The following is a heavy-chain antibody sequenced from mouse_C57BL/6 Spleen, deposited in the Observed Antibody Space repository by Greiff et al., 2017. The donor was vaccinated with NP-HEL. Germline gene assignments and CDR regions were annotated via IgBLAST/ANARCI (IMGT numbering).Heavy chain of an antibody. V-gene: IGHV1-80*01. CDR3: ARLTNFYFDY. Sequence: VQLQQSGAELVKPGASVKISCKASGYAFSSYWMNWVKQRPGKGLEWIGQIYPGDGDTNYNGKFKGKAELTAAKSSSTAYMQLSSLTSEDSAVYFCARLTNFYFDYWGQGTTLTVSS. D-gene: IGHD1-1*01. CDR2: IYPGDGDT. J-gene: IGHJ2*01. CDR1: GYAFSSYW.